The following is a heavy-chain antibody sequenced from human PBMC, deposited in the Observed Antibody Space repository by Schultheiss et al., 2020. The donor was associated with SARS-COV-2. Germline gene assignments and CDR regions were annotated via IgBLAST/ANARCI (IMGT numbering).Heavy chain of an antibody. Sequence: SETLSLTCAVSGYSISSGYYWSWIRQPPGKGLEWIGYIYYSGSTNYNPSLKSRVTISVDTSKNQFSLKLSSVTAADTAVNYCARTLGDGHWYFDLWGRGTLVTVSS. CDR3: ARTLGDGHWYFDL. V-gene: IGHV4-38-2*01. D-gene: IGHD3-10*01. J-gene: IGHJ2*01. CDR1: GYSISSGYY. CDR2: IYYSGST.